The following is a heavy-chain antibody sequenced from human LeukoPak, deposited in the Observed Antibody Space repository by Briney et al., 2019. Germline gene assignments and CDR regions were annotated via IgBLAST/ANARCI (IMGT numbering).Heavy chain of an antibody. J-gene: IGHJ6*02. Sequence: SGGSLRLSCAASGFTFNTYWMYWVRQAPGKGLVWVSRINSDGSSTTYADSMKGRFTISRDNAKNTLYLQMNSLRAEDTAVYYCARVAARAYYYYYDMDLWGQGTTVTVSS. V-gene: IGHV3-74*01. CDR3: ARVAARAYYYYYDMDL. CDR1: GFTFNTYW. CDR2: INSDGSST. D-gene: IGHD6-6*01.